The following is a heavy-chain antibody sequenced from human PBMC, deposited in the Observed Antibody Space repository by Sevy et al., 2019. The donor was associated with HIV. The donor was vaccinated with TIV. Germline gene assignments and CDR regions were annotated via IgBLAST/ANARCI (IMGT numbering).Heavy chain of an antibody. CDR2: ISNSGTYI. V-gene: IGHV3-21*01. Sequence: GGSLRLSCAASGFTFSNYIINWVRQAPGKGLEWVSSISNSGTYIYYADSVKGRFTISRDNAKNSLYLQMNSLRAEDTAVYYCARYEEDTTLVNAFDIWAKGQWSPSPQ. J-gene: IGHJ3*02. CDR1: GFTFSNYI. D-gene: IGHD5-18*01. CDR3: ARYEEDTTLVNAFDI.